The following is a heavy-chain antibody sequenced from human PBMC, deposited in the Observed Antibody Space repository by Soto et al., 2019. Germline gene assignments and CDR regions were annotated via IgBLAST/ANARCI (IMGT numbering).Heavy chain of an antibody. CDR1: GFTFRSYA. Sequence: GGSLRLSCAASGFTFRSYAMSWVRQAPGKGLEWVSAISGSGGSTYYADSVKGRFTISRDNAKNTLYLQMNSLRAEDTSVYYCAKASYDGTDSFDYWGQGTLVTVSS. V-gene: IGHV3-23*01. J-gene: IGHJ4*02. CDR2: ISGSGGST. D-gene: IGHD3-22*01. CDR3: AKASYDGTDSFDY.